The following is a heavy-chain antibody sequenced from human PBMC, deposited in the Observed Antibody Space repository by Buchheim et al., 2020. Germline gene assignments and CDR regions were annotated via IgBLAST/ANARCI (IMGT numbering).Heavy chain of an antibody. J-gene: IGHJ6*02. Sequence: QMQLVQSGPEVKKPGTSVKVSCKASGFIFTTSAMQWVRQARGQRLEWIGWIIVATGNTQYAEKFQDRVTITRDMSTSTAYMELSSLRSEDTAVYFCARGWSSSRIAVAGTTLRVGVVGGMDVWGQGTT. V-gene: IGHV1-58*02. CDR3: ARGWSSSRIAVAGTTLRVGVVGGMDV. CDR2: IIVATGNT. D-gene: IGHD6-19*01. CDR1: GFIFTTSA.